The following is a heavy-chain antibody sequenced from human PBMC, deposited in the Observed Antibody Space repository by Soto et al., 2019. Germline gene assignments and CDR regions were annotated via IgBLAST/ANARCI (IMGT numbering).Heavy chain of an antibody. CDR1: GGAFIGYY. CDR3: ARGGRITIFGVVSRSWFDP. V-gene: IGHV4-34*01. J-gene: IGHJ5*02. Sequence: RSETLSPTCAVYGGAFIGYYCSWIRHPPVKWLEWIVEINHSGSTNYNPSLKSRVTISVDTSKNQFSLKLSSVTAADTAVYYCARGGRITIFGVVSRSWFDPWGQGTLVTVSS. D-gene: IGHD3-3*01. CDR2: INHSGST.